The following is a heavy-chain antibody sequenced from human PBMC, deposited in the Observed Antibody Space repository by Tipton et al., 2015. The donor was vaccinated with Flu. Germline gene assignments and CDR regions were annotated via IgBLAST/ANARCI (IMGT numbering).Heavy chain of an antibody. D-gene: IGHD3-10*01. CDR3: ARGLYGSGSYQRRYFDY. CDR2: INHSGST. CDR1: GGSFSGYY. J-gene: IGHJ4*02. Sequence: TLSLICAVYGGSFSGYYWNWIRQPPGKGLEWIGEINHSGSTNYNPSLKSRVTISVDTSKNQFSLKLSSVTAADTAVYYCARGLYGSGSYQRRYFDYWGQGTLVTVSS. V-gene: IGHV4-34*01.